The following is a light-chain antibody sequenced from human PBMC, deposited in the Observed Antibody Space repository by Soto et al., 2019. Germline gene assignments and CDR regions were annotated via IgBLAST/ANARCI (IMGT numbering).Light chain of an antibody. CDR2: AAS. CDR3: QQGYSTPGT. V-gene: IGKV1-39*01. Sequence: DIQMTQSPSSLSASVGDRVTITCRASQSISSYLNWYQQKPGKAPKLLIYAASSLQSGVPSRFSGSGSGTDFTLTISSLQPEDFATYYWQQGYSTPGTFGQGTKVDIK. CDR1: QSISSY. J-gene: IGKJ1*01.